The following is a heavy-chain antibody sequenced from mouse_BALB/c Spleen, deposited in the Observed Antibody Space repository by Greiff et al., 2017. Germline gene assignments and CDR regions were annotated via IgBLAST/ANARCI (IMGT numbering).Heavy chain of an antibody. CDR1: GYTFTDYW. D-gene: IGHD2-4*01. V-gene: IGHV1-69*01. CDR2: IDTSDSYT. CDR3: ARITTRAMDY. J-gene: IGHJ4*01. Sequence: QVQLQQPGAELVMPGASVKMSCKASGYTFTDYWMHWVKQRPGQGLEWIGAIDTSDSYTSYNQKFKGKATLTVDESSSTAYMQLSSLTSEDSAVYYCARITTRAMDYWGQGTSVTVSS.